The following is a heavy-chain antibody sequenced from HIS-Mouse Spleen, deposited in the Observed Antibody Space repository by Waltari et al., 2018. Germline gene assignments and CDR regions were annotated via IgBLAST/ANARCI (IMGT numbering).Heavy chain of an antibody. Sequence: EVQLVESGGGLVQPGGSLRLSCAASGFTFSSYAMHWVRQAPGKGLEYVSAISSNGGSTYYANAVKGRFTISRDHSKNTLYLQMGSLRAEDMAVYYCARDRTYCGGDCYSSPLGYWGQGTLVTVSS. CDR1: GFTFSSYA. D-gene: IGHD2-21*02. CDR3: ARDRTYCGGDCYSSPLGY. J-gene: IGHJ4*02. CDR2: ISSNGGST. V-gene: IGHV3-64*01.